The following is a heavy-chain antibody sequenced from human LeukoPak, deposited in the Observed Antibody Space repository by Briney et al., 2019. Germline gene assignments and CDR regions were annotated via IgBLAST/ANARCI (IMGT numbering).Heavy chain of an antibody. V-gene: IGHV3-23*01. D-gene: IGHD1-20*01. CDR2: ISGSGGST. CDR3: AKDTGSFRYNWNDFPGPL. J-gene: IGHJ4*02. Sequence: PGGSLRLSCAASGFTFSSYAMSWVRQAPGKGLEWVSAISGSGGSTYYADSVKGRFTISRDNSKNTLYLQMNSLRAEDTAVYYCAKDTGSFRYNWNDFPGPLWGQGTLVTVSS. CDR1: GFTFSSYA.